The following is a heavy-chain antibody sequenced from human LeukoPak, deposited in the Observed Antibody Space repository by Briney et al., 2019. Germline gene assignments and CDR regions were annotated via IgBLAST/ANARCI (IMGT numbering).Heavy chain of an antibody. CDR3: AAKLGYSSSWYPYGMDV. CDR1: GFTFSSYA. V-gene: IGHV3-23*01. Sequence: GGSLRLSCAASGFTFSSYAMSWVRQAPGKGLEWVSAISGSGCSTYYADSVKGRFTISRDNSKNTLYLQMNSLRSEDTAVYYCAAKLGYSSSWYPYGMDVWGQGTTVTVSS. CDR2: ISGSGCST. J-gene: IGHJ6*02. D-gene: IGHD6-13*01.